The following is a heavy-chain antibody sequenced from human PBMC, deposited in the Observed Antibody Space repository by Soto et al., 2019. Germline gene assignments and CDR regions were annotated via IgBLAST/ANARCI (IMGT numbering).Heavy chain of an antibody. CDR2: INAGNGNT. Sequence: ASVKVSCKASGYTFTSYAMHWVRQAPGQRLEWMGWINAGNGNTKYSQKFQGRVTITRDTSASTAYMELSSLRSEDTAVYYCARGGIAAAGTIYYWGQGTLVTVSS. CDR3: ARGGIAAAGTIYY. V-gene: IGHV1-3*01. D-gene: IGHD6-13*01. J-gene: IGHJ4*02. CDR1: GYTFTSYA.